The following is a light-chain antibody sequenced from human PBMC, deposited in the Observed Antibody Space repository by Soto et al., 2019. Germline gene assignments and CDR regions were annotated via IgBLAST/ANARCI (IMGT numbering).Light chain of an antibody. CDR3: QQYYSPPLS. CDR1: QSVLFSSNNQNY. CDR2: WAS. V-gene: IGKV4-1*01. Sequence: EIVMTQSPDSLAVSLGGRATINCKSSQSVLFSSNNQNYIAWFQQKSGQPPKLLIYWASTRESGVPDRFSGRGSGTDFTLTISRLQAEDVAVYFCQQYYSPPLSFGGGTTVEIK. J-gene: IGKJ4*01.